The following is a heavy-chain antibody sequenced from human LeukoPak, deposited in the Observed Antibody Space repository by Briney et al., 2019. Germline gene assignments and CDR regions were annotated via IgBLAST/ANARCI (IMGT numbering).Heavy chain of an antibody. Sequence: GGSLRLSCAASGFTFSNYAMTWVRQAPGKGLEWVSGISDSGGSTYYADSVKGRFTISRDNSKNTLYLQMNSLRAEDTALYYCAKDTYSSGLTWGQGTLVTVSS. J-gene: IGHJ5*02. D-gene: IGHD6-19*01. CDR2: ISDSGGST. V-gene: IGHV3-23*01. CDR1: GFTFSNYA. CDR3: AKDTYSSGLT.